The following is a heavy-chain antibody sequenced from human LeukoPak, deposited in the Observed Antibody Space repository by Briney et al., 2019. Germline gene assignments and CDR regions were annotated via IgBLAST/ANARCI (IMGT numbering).Heavy chain of an antibody. CDR1: GFTVSSNY. D-gene: IGHD2-2*01. V-gene: IGHV3-53*01. CDR3: ARTLPYCSSTSCYPYYFDY. J-gene: IGHJ4*02. CDR2: IYSGGST. Sequence: GGSLRLSCAASGFTVSSNYMSWVRQAPGKGLEWVSVIYSGGSTYYADSVKGRFIISRDNSKNTLYLQMNSLRAEDTAVYYCARTLPYCSSTSCYPYYFDYWGQGTLVTVSS.